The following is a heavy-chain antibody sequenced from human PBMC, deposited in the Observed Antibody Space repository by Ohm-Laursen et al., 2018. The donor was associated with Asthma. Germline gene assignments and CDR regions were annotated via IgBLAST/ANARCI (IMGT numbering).Heavy chain of an antibody. Sequence: SDTLSLTCPVSGGSVSGYDWSWVRQAPGRELEWIAYIQSSGGANYNPSLQSRVTLSLDTSKNQVSLRLSSVTAADTALYFCARLDWVRSMFDSWGPGIQVLVSS. CDR3: ARLDWVRSMFDS. D-gene: IGHD3-9*01. V-gene: IGHV4-59*02. CDR1: GGSVSGYD. CDR2: IQSSGGA. J-gene: IGHJ4*02.